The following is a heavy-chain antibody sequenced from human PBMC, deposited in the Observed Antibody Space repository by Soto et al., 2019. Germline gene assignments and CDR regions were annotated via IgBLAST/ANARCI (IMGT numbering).Heavy chain of an antibody. CDR1: GFTFSSYW. D-gene: IGHD6-13*01. CDR2: IYSDGTST. V-gene: IGHV3-74*01. J-gene: IGHJ4*02. CDR3: ARENTWGSWPNFDY. Sequence: EVQLVESGGGLVQPGGSLRLSCAASGFTFSSYWMHWVRQAPGKGLVWVSRIYSDGTSTSYADSVKGRFTISRDNANGTLYLQMNSRRAEDTAVYYWARENTWGSWPNFDYWGQGTLVTVSS.